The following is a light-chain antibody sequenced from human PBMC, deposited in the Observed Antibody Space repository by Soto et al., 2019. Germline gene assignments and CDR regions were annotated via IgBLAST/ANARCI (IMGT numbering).Light chain of an antibody. CDR1: QSISDW. Sequence: DIQITQSPSTLSASIGDRVTITCRASQSISDWLAWHQQKPGKAPKLLIYKASSLESGVPSRLSGSGSGTEFTLSIRSLQPDDFATYYCQQYDSYWTFGQGTKVDIK. J-gene: IGKJ1*01. CDR3: QQYDSYWT. CDR2: KAS. V-gene: IGKV1-5*03.